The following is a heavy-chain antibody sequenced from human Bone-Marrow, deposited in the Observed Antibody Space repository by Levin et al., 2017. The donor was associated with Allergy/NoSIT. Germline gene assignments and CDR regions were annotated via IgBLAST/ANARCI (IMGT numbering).Heavy chain of an antibody. D-gene: IGHD5-24*01. Sequence: PSETQSLTCSLSGGSISTGGFHWSWVRQRPGKGLEWIGYIYYSGNTYYNPTLQSRLSISIDTSKNQFSLRLTSVTAADTAVYYCAREDGYVFDYWGQGTLVTVSS. CDR3: AREDGYVFDY. CDR2: IYYSGNT. J-gene: IGHJ4*02. V-gene: IGHV4-31*03. CDR1: GGSISTGGFH.